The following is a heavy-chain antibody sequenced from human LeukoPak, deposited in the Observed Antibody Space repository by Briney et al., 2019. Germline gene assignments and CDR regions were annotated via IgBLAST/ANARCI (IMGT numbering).Heavy chain of an antibody. D-gene: IGHD6-13*01. CDR3: AKDPQQLAPGY. CDR2: IKQDGSEK. CDR1: GFTFSSYW. Sequence: GGSLRLSCAASGFTFSSYWMSWVRQAPGKGLEWVANIKQDGSEKYYVDSVKGRFTISRDNSKNTLYLQMNSLRAEDTAVYYCAKDPQQLAPGYWGQGTLVTVSS. V-gene: IGHV3-7*03. J-gene: IGHJ4*02.